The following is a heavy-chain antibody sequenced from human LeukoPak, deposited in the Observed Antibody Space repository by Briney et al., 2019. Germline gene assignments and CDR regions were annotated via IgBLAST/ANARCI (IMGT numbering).Heavy chain of an antibody. Sequence: SETLSLTCAVYGGSFSGYYWSWIRQPPGKGLEWIGEINHSGSTNYNPSLKSRVTISVDTSKNQFSLKLSSVTAADTAVYYCGGGPGGWGSYPSKYLGMDVWGKGTRVTVSS. CDR1: GGSFSGYY. V-gene: IGHV4-34*01. J-gene: IGHJ6*04. CDR3: GGGPGGWGSYPSKYLGMDV. D-gene: IGHD3-16*02. CDR2: INHSGST.